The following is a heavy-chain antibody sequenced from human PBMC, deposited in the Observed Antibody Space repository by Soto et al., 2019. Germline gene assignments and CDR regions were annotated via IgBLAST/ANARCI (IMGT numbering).Heavy chain of an antibody. J-gene: IGHJ6*02. CDR2: IYYSGKT. CDR3: AREGALLFGGNSDYYSTMDV. Sequence: SETLSLTCTVSGDSISSSTYSWGWIRQPPGKGLEYIGTIYYSGKTYYNWPLESRVTMSLDTSKNQFSLRLTSVTAADTAFYYCAREGALLFGGNSDYYSTMDVWGQGTTVTVSS. CDR1: GDSISSSTYS. V-gene: IGHV4-39*02. D-gene: IGHD2-21*02.